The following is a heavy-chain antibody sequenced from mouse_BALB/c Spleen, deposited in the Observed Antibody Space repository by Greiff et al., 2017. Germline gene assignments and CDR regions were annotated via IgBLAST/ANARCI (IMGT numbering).Heavy chain of an antibody. CDR3: ASGGAMRSYFDV. Sequence: VQLVESGAELAKPGASVKMSCKASGYTFTSYWMHWVKQRPGQGLEWIGYINPSTGYTEYNQKFKDKATLTADKSSSTAYMQLSSLTSEDSAVYYCASGGAMRSYFDVWGAGTTVTVSS. V-gene: IGHV1-7*01. CDR2: INPSTGYT. J-gene: IGHJ1*01. D-gene: IGHD2-3*01. CDR1: GYTFTSYW.